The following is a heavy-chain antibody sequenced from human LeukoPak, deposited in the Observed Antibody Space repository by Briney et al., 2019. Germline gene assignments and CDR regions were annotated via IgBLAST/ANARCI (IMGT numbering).Heavy chain of an antibody. J-gene: IGHJ6*02. V-gene: IGHV4-34*01. CDR2: INHSGST. D-gene: IGHD3-10*01. CDR1: GGSFSGYY. CDR3: ARGTMVRGVHNYYYYGMDV. Sequence: SETLSLTCAVYGGSFSGYYWSWIRQPPGKGLEWIGEINHSGSTNYNPSLKSRVTISVDTSKNQFSLKLSSATAADTAVYYCARGTMVRGVHNYYYYGMDVWGQGTTVTVSS.